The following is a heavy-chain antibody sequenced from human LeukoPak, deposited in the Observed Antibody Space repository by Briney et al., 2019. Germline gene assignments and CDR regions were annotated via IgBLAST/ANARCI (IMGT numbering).Heavy chain of an antibody. CDR3: SRDDTYAYDY. J-gene: IGHJ4*02. CDR2: IDNDGSST. V-gene: IGHV3-74*01. CDR1: GFTFSYNW. Sequence: GGSLRLSCAASGFTFSYNWMHWVRQAPGKGLVWVSRIDNDGSSTNYADSVKGRFTISRDNAKNTLCLQMNSLRAEDTAVYYCSRDDTYAYDYWGQGTLVTVSS. D-gene: IGHD5-18*01.